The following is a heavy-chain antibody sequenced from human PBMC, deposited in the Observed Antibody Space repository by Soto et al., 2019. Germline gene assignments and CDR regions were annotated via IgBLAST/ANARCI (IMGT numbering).Heavy chain of an antibody. V-gene: IGHV3-23*01. CDR1: GFTFSSYA. Sequence: EVQLLESGGGLVQPGGSLRLSCAASGFTFSSYAMSWVRQAPGKGLEWVSVISGSGGGTYYADSVKGRFNISRDNSNNTVYLQMNSERFDDTAVYYCARDRYGDGDVDFYLPHWGPGTLVTVCS. CDR2: ISGSGGGT. J-gene: IGHJ1*01. D-gene: IGHD4-17*01. CDR3: ARDRYGDGDVDFYLPH.